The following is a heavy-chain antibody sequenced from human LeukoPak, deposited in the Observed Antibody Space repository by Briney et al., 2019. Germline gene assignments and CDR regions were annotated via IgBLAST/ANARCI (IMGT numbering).Heavy chain of an antibody. CDR3: ARDSGMATSPGDY. D-gene: IGHD5-24*01. Sequence: KSGGALRLSCAASGFPFRSYCMNLGRQAPGKGLEWVSSISSSSSYIYYADSVKGRFTISRDNAKNSLYLQMNSLRAEDTAVYYCARDSGMATSPGDYWGQGTLVTVSS. CDR2: ISSSSSYI. V-gene: IGHV3-21*01. J-gene: IGHJ4*02. CDR1: GFPFRSYC.